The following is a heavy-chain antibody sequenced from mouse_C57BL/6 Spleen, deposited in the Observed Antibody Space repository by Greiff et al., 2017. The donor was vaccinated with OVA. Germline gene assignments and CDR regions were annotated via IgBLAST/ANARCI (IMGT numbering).Heavy chain of an antibody. V-gene: IGHV10-1*01. CDR3: VRQGLLLDY. CDR2: IRSKSNNYAT. J-gene: IGHJ2*01. Sequence: EVKLVESGGGLVQPKGSLKLSCAASGFSFNTYAMNWVRQAPGKGLEWVARIRSKSNNYATYYADSVKDRFTISRDDSESMLYLQMNNLTTEDTAMYYCVRQGLLLDYWGQGTTLTVSS. CDR1: GFSFNTYA. D-gene: IGHD2-3*01.